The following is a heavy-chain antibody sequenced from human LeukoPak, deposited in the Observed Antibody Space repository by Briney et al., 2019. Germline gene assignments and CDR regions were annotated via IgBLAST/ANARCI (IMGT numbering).Heavy chain of an antibody. J-gene: IGHJ4*02. D-gene: IGHD1-26*01. Sequence: SSETLSLTCAVYGGPFSGYYWSWIRQPPGKGLEWIGEINHSGSTNYNPSLKSRVTISVDTCKNQSSLKLSSVTAADTAVYYCARGGIVGATPFDYWGQGTLVTVSS. CDR1: GGPFSGYY. CDR2: INHSGST. CDR3: ARGGIVGATPFDY. V-gene: IGHV4-34*01.